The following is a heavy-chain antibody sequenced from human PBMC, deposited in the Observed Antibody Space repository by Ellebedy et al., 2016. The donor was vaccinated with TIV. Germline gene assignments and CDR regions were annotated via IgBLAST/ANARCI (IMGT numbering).Heavy chain of an antibody. D-gene: IGHD6-19*01. Sequence: SETLSLTCTVSGDSIGNYYWSWIRQPAGRELEWVGRVYTNGRTSYNPSFTSRIIMSIDTSKNQFSLRLTSVTPADTAVYYCARENTLYSSGWSEYDAFDIWGQGTMVTVSS. CDR3: ARENTLYSSGWSEYDAFDI. V-gene: IGHV4-4*07. J-gene: IGHJ3*02. CDR1: GDSIGNYY. CDR2: VYTNGRT.